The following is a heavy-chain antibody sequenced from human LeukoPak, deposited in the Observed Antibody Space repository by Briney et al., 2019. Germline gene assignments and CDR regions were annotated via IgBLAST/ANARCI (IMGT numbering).Heavy chain of an antibody. Sequence: PGGSLRLSCAASGFTFSSYSMNWVRQAPGKGLEWVSSISSSSSYIYYADSVKGRFTISRDNSKNTLYLQINSLRAEDTAVYYCAKDSRYGYRWDYDYWGQGTLVTVSS. J-gene: IGHJ4*02. V-gene: IGHV3-21*04. D-gene: IGHD5-18*01. CDR2: ISSSSSYI. CDR1: GFTFSSYS. CDR3: AKDSRYGYRWDYDY.